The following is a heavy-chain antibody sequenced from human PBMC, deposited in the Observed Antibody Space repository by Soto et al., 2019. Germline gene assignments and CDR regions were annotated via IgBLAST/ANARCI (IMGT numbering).Heavy chain of an antibody. Sequence: SVTLSLTCPVSGCSISIHYLSWLRQPPGKGLEWIGHIYYGENTYYSPSLKSRATISLDTSKSQFSLELSSVTAADTAVYYCARVFGNFWSGYHVDYWGQGTLVTVSS. CDR2: IYYGENT. CDR3: ARVFGNFWSGYHVDY. V-gene: IGHV4-59*11. J-gene: IGHJ4*02. CDR1: GCSISIHY. D-gene: IGHD3-3*01.